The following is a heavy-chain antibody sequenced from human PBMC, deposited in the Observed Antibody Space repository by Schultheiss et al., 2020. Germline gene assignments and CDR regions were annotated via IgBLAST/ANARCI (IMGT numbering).Heavy chain of an antibody. CDR1: GGSTSSYY. Sequence: SETLSLTCTVSGGSTSSYYWSWIRQHPGKGLEWIGYIYYSGSTNYNPSLKSRVTISVDTSKNQFSLKLSSVTAADTAVFYCARHKAGHRYDPWGQGTLVTGSS. V-gene: IGHV4-59*08. CDR3: ARHKAGHRYDP. D-gene: IGHD6-25*01. J-gene: IGHJ5*02. CDR2: IYYSGST.